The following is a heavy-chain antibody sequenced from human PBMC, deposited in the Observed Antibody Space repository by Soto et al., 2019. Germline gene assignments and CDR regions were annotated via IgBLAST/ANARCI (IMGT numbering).Heavy chain of an antibody. CDR1: GFTFSSYG. V-gene: IGHV3-30*18. Sequence: QVQLMESGGGVVQPGKSLRLSCVGSGFTFSSYGMHWVRQAPGKGLEWVAGISYGGTKKYYGDSVKGRFSISRDNSRQTVYLQMDSLRAEDTAVYYCAKVGSIAVYHYHYALDVWGQGTTVTVSS. J-gene: IGHJ6*02. CDR3: AKVGSIAVYHYHYALDV. CDR2: ISYGGTKK. D-gene: IGHD6-6*01.